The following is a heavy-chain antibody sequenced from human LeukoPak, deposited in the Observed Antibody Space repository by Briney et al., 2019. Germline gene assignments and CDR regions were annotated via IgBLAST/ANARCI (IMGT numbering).Heavy chain of an antibody. Sequence: GRSLRLSCAASGFTFSSYGMHGVRQAPGKELEWVAVIWYDGSNKYYADSVKGRFTISRDNSKNTLYLQMNSLRAEDTAVYYCAKGISFYYYYYMDVWGKGTTVTVSS. CDR2: IWYDGSNK. CDR1: GFTFSSYG. V-gene: IGHV3-33*06. J-gene: IGHJ6*03. CDR3: AKGISFYYYYYMDV.